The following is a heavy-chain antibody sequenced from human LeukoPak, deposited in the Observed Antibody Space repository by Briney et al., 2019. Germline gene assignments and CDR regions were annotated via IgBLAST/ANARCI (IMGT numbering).Heavy chain of an antibody. J-gene: IGHJ4*02. CDR3: ARSDTHHIHSSSWHFDY. D-gene: IGHD6-13*01. CDR1: GGSIGTNY. V-gene: IGHV4-59*01. CDR2: SSYSGSS. Sequence: PSETLSLTCSVSGGSIGTNYWSWIRQVPGKGLEWIGYSSYSGSSNYNPSLKSRVTISVDMSKTQFSLYLNSVTAADTAVYYCARSDTHHIHSSSWHFDYWGQGTLVTVSS.